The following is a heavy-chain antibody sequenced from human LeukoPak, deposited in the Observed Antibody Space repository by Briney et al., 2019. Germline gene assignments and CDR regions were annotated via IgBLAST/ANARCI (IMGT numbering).Heavy chain of an antibody. CDR2: ISAYNGNT. CDR3: ARFLSSSWYVDY. D-gene: IGHD6-13*01. Sequence: ASVKVSCKASGYTSTSYGISWVRQAPGHGLEWMGWISAYNGNTNYAQKLQGRVTMTTDTSTSTAYMELRSLRSDDTAVYYCARFLSSSWYVDYWGQGTLVTVSS. J-gene: IGHJ4*02. CDR1: GYTSTSYG. V-gene: IGHV1-18*01.